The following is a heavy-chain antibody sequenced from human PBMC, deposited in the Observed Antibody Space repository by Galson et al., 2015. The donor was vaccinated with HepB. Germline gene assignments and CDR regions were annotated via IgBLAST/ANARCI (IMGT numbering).Heavy chain of an antibody. CDR2: IGAGSRNT. V-gene: IGHV3-23*01. CDR3: AKSMSGWYLFDY. J-gene: IGHJ4*02. D-gene: IGHD6-19*01. Sequence: SLRLSCAASGFTFNSYAMSWVRHTPGKGLEWVSSIGAGSRNTYYADSAKGRFTISRDNSRNTLYLQMNSLRAEDTALYHCAKSMSGWYLFDYWGQGTLVTVSS. CDR1: GFTFNSYA.